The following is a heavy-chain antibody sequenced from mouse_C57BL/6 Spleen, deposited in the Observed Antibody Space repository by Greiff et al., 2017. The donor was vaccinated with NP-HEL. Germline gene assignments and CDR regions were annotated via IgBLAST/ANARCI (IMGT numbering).Heavy chain of an antibody. V-gene: IGHV1-26*01. CDR3: AKRGYYYAMDY. J-gene: IGHJ4*01. Sequence: VQLQQSGPELVKPGASVKISCKASGYTFTDYYMNWVKQSHGKSLEWIGDINPNNGGTSYNQKFKGKATLTVDKSSSPAYMELRSLTSEDSAVYYCAKRGYYYAMDYWGQGTSVTVSS. CDR2: INPNNGGT. CDR1: GYTFTDYY.